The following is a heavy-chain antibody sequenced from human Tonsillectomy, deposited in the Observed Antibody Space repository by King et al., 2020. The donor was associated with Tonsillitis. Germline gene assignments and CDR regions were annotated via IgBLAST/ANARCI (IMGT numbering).Heavy chain of an antibody. D-gene: IGHD3-10*01. CDR3: ARVQPTPGPLYYYGMDV. J-gene: IGHJ6*02. CDR2: INSDGSST. CDR1: GFTFSSYW. Sequence: EVQLVESGGGLVQPGGSLRLSCAASGFTFSSYWMHWVRQAPGKGLVWVSRINSDGSSTSYADSVKGRFTISRDNAKNTLYLQMNSLRAEDTAVYYCARVQPTPGPLYYYGMDVWGQGTTVTVSS. V-gene: IGHV3-74*01.